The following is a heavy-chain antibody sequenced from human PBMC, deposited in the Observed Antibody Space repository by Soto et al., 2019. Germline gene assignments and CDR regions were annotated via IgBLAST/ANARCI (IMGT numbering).Heavy chain of an antibody. CDR1: GYSFSTYD. Sequence: LLLQSGAELNKPGASVKIACKASGYSFSTYDISWLRQAPGQGPEWMGRISPKNGNTNYAQNFQDRVTMTADTSSSTAYMELRGLRSDDTAKYYWATSYDSGFDPWGQGTLVTVSS. J-gene: IGHJ5*02. CDR2: ISPKNGNT. D-gene: IGHD3-3*01. CDR3: ATSYDSGFDP. V-gene: IGHV1-18*04.